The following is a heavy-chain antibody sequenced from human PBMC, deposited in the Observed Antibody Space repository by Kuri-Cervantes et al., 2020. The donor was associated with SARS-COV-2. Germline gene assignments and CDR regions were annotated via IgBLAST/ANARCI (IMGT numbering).Heavy chain of an antibody. CDR1: GYTFTGYY. Sequence: ASVKVSCKASGYTFTGYYMHWVRQAPGQGLEWMGWINPNSGGTNYAQKFQGRVTVTRDTSISTAYMELSRLRSDDTAVYYCARVPGTPGGIWFGGASSAVAEYFQHWGQGTLVTVSS. D-gene: IGHD3-10*01. V-gene: IGHV1-2*02. CDR3: ARVPGTPGGIWFGGASSAVAEYFQH. CDR2: INPNSGGT. J-gene: IGHJ1*01.